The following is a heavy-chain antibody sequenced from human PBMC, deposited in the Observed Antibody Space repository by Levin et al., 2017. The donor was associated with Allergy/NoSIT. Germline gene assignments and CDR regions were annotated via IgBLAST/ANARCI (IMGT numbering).Heavy chain of an antibody. CDR3: ASKHHSSAAGTTIAVAGTSVGRGYYFDY. Sequence: SETLSLTCAVYGGSFSGYYWSWIRQPPGKGLEWIGEINHSGSTNYNPSLKSRVTISVDTSKNQFSLKLSSVTAADTAVYYCASKHHSSAAGTTIAVAGTSVGRGYYFDYWGQGTLVTVSS. V-gene: IGHV4-34*01. J-gene: IGHJ4*02. D-gene: IGHD6-19*01. CDR2: INHSGST. CDR1: GGSFSGYY.